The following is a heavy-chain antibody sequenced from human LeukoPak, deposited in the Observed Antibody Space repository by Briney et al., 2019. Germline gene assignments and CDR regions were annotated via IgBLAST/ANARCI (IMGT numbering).Heavy chain of an antibody. J-gene: IGHJ4*02. V-gene: IGHV4-34*01. CDR1: GYSISSGYY. D-gene: IGHD1-26*01. CDR2: INHSGST. Sequence: SETLSLTCAVSGYSISSGYYWSWIRQPPGKGLEWIGEINHSGSTNYNPSLKSRVTISVDTSKNQFSLKLSSVTAADTAVYYCARIGRSPSGSYDYWGQGTLVTVSS. CDR3: ARIGRSPSGSYDY.